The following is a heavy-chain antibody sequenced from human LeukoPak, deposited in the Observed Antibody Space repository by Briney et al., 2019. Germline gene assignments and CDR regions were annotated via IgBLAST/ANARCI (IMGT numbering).Heavy chain of an antibody. Sequence: GASVKVSCKASGYTFTSYATYWVRQAPGQELEWMGWLNTNTGNPTYAQGFTGRFVFSLDTSVSTAYLQISSLKAEDTAVYYCAREFPEDSSSWFSDYWGQGTLVTVSS. D-gene: IGHD6-13*01. CDR2: LNTNTGNP. V-gene: IGHV7-4-1*02. J-gene: IGHJ4*02. CDR3: AREFPEDSSSWFSDY. CDR1: GYTFTSYA.